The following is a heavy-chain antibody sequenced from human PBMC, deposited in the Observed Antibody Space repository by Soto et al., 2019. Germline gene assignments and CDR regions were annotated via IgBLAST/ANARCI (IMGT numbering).Heavy chain of an antibody. CDR2: IYYSGST. CDR1: GGSISSGGYY. CDR3: AREARSRHGGNEYYFDY. Sequence: PSETLSLTCTVSGGSISSGGYYWSWIRQHPGKGLEWIGYIYYSGSTYYNPSLKSRVTISVDTSKNQFSLKLSSVTAADTAVYYCAREARSRHGGNEYYFDYWGQGTLVTVSS. V-gene: IGHV4-31*03. J-gene: IGHJ4*02. D-gene: IGHD2-15*01.